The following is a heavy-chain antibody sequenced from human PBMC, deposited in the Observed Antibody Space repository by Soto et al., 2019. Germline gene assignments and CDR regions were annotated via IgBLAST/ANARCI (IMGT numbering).Heavy chain of an antibody. CDR3: ARDRDDSSGYSYHFDY. J-gene: IGHJ4*02. CDR2: ISSSSSYI. V-gene: IGHV3-21*01. Sequence: GGSLRLSCAASGFTFSSYSMNWVRQAPGKGLEWVSSISSSSSYIYYADSVKGRFTISRANAKYSLFLQMTSLRSEDTVVYYCARDRDDSSGYSYHFDYWGQGTLVTVSS. D-gene: IGHD3-22*01. CDR1: GFTFSSYS.